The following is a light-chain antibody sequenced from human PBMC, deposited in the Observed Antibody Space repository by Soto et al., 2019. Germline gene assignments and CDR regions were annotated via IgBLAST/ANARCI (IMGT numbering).Light chain of an antibody. CDR1: QSVSSY. CDR3: QQRSNWPPNT. J-gene: IGKJ2*01. Sequence: EIVLTQSPATLSLSPGERATLSCRASQSVSSYLAWYQQKPGQAPRLLIYDASNRATGIPARFSGSWSGTDFTLTISRLEPEDFAVYYCQQRSNWPPNTFGQGTKMEI. V-gene: IGKV3-11*01. CDR2: DAS.